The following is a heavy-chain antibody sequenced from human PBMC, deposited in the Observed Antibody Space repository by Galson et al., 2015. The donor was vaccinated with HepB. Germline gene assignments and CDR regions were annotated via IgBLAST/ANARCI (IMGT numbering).Heavy chain of an antibody. CDR3: AREAGTTNWFDP. Sequence: SVKVSCKASGYTFTSYYMHWVRQAPGQGLEWMGIINPSGGSTSYAQKFQGRVTMARDTSTSTVYMELSSLRSEDTAVYYCAREAGTTNWFDPWGQGTLVTVSS. J-gene: IGHJ5*02. CDR1: GYTFTSYY. V-gene: IGHV1-46*01. D-gene: IGHD1-1*01. CDR2: INPSGGST.